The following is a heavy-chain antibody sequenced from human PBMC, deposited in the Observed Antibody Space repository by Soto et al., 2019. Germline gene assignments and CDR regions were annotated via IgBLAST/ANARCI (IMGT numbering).Heavy chain of an antibody. CDR3: ARAPITIGGWRHWFDP. CDR1: GCTFTSYG. Sequence: ASVKVSCKASGCTFTSYGIGWVRQAPGQGLEWMGWISAYNGNTNYAQKLQGRVTMTTDTSTSTAYMELRSLRSDDTAVYYCARAPITIGGWRHWFDPWGQGALVTVSS. J-gene: IGHJ5*02. D-gene: IGHD3-16*01. CDR2: ISAYNGNT. V-gene: IGHV1-18*04.